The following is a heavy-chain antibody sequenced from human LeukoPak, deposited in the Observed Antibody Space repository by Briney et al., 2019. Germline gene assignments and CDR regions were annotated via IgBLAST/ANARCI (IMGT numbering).Heavy chain of an antibody. V-gene: IGHV3-7*03. CDR2: INSDGSEG. CDR3: AGSSYSSSSSV. CDR1: GFPFSSYS. J-gene: IGHJ3*01. D-gene: IGHD6-6*01. Sequence: PGGALRLSCAASGFPFSSYSMSWSRQAPGKGLEWVASINSDGSEGYYADVVKGRFTISRVNAKNSLYLQINSLRAEDTAVYYCAGSSYSSSSSVWGQGTMVTVSS.